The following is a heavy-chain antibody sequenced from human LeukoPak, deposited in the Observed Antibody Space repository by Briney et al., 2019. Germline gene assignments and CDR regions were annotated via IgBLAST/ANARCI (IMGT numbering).Heavy chain of an antibody. J-gene: IGHJ3*02. CDR1: GGSISSSSYY. D-gene: IGHD3-9*01. Sequence: PSETLSLTCTVSGGSISSSSYYWGWIRQPPGTGLEWIGGIYHSGSTYYNPSLKSRVTISVDTSKNQFSPKLSSVTAADTAVYYCARFGEWRVVLRYFDRAFWRGFDIWGQGTMVTVSS. CDR2: IYHSGST. V-gene: IGHV4-39*07. CDR3: ARFGEWRVVLRYFDRAFWRGFDI.